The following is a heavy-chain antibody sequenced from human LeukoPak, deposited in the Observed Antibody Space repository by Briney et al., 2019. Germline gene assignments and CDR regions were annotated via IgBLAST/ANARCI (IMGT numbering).Heavy chain of an antibody. CDR3: VRDVAYDFRNPYRYFQH. CDR1: GFTFSSYW. CDR2: INSDGSTT. J-gene: IGHJ1*01. V-gene: IGHV3-74*01. Sequence: GGSLRLSCAASGFTFSSYWMHWVRQAPGKGPVWVSRINSDGSTTSYADSVKGRFTISRDNAKSSLYLQMKSLGAEDTAVYYCVRDVAYDFRNPYRYFQHWGQGTLVTVSS. D-gene: IGHD3-3*01.